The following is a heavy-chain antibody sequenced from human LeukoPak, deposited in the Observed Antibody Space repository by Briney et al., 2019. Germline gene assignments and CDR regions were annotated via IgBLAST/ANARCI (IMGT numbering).Heavy chain of an antibody. CDR1: GGSISSDY. D-gene: IGHD3-22*01. V-gene: IGHV4-59*01. J-gene: IGHJ4*02. CDR3: ARLSGYSSGHYYSDY. CDR2: IYYRGST. Sequence: TSETLSLTCTVSGGSISSDYWSRIRQPPGKGLEWIGYIYYRGSTNYNPSLKSRVTISVDTSKNQFSLKLSSVTAADTAVYYCARLSGYSSGHYYSDYWGQGTLVTVSS.